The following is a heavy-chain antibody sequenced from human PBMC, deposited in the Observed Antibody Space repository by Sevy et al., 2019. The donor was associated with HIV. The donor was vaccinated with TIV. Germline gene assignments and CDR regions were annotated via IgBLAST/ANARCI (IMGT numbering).Heavy chain of an antibody. CDR3: AGENAWGRGYS. Sequence: SETLSLTCTVSGGSITSLYWNWIRQPPVKGLEWIANIYYNGHINYNPSPKNRVTISLDTSKNQCSLRLSSVTAADTAMYYCAGENAWGRGYSWGQGTLVTVSS. CDR2: IYYNGHI. CDR1: GGSITSLY. V-gene: IGHV4-59*08. D-gene: IGHD1-26*01. J-gene: IGHJ4*02.